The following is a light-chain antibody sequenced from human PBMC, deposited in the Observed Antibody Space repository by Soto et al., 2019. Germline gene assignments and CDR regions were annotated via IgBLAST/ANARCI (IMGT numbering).Light chain of an antibody. CDR1: QSVSRN. CDR2: GAS. CDR3: QQCDKLPLT. Sequence: EIVMTQSPATLSVSPGERATLSCRASQSVSRNLAWYQQAPGQAPRLVIHGASTRATGIPARFSGSGSGTEFTFTISSLQPEDIATYYCQQCDKLPLTFGGGTKVEIK. J-gene: IGKJ4*01. V-gene: IGKV3-15*01.